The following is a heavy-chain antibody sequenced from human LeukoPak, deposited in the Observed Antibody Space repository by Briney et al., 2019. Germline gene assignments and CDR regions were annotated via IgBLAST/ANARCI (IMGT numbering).Heavy chain of an antibody. D-gene: IGHD1-26*01. J-gene: IGHJ4*02. CDR1: GFTFSSYA. Sequence: GGSLRLSCAASGFTFSSYAMSWVRQAPGKGLEWVSAISGSGGSTYYADSVKGRFTISRDNSKNTLYLQMNSPRAEDTAVYYCAKDGEEWELREFDYWGQGTLVTVSS. CDR2: ISGSGGST. CDR3: AKDGEEWELREFDY. V-gene: IGHV3-23*01.